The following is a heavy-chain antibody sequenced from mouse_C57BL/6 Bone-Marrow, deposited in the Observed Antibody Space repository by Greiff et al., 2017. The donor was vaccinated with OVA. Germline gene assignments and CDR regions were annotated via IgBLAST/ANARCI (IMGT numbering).Heavy chain of an antibody. CDR1: GYTFTDYY. D-gene: IGHD1-1*01. Sequence: QVQLQQSGAELVRPGASVKLSCKASGYTFTDYYINWVKQRPGQGLEWIARIYPGSGNTYYNEKFKGKATLTAEKSSSTAYMQLSSLTSEDSAVYFCARRGFDYYGSSYDYFDYWGQGTTLTVSS. V-gene: IGHV1-76*01. CDR3: ARRGFDYYGSSYDYFDY. CDR2: IYPGSGNT. J-gene: IGHJ2*01.